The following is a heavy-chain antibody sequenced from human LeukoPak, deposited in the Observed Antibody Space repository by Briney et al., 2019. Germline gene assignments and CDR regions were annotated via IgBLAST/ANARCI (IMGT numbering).Heavy chain of an antibody. J-gene: IGHJ4*02. CDR1: GFTFGSYA. Sequence: GGSLRLSCAASGFTFGSYAMSWVRQAPGKGLEWVSGISGSGGNTYYADSVKGRFTISRDSSKNTLYLQMDSLRAEDTAVYYCAKDITGTTRFDYWGQGTLVTVSS. V-gene: IGHV3-23*01. CDR2: ISGSGGNT. D-gene: IGHD1-7*01. CDR3: AKDITGTTRFDY.